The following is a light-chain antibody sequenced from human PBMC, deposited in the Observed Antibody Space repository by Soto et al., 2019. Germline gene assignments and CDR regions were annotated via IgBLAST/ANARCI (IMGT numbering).Light chain of an antibody. CDR3: QHRSDWPS. V-gene: IGKV3-11*01. CDR1: QSVGNF. J-gene: IGKJ5*01. Sequence: EIVLTQSPATLSLSPGERVTLSCRASQSVGNFLAWYQQKPGQAPRILMYDASSRATGIAARFSGSGYGTDFTLTISRLEPEDFAVYYCQHRSDWPSFGQGTRLEIK. CDR2: DAS.